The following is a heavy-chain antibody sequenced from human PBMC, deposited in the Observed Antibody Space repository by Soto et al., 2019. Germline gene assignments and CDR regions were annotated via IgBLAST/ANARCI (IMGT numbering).Heavy chain of an antibody. D-gene: IGHD5-18*01. CDR1: GGSVSSGSYY. V-gene: IGHV4-61*01. J-gene: IGHJ6*02. CDR2: IYYSGST. Sequence: QVQLQESGPGLVKPSETLSLTCTVSGGSVSSGSYYWSWIRQPPGKGLEWIGYIYYSGSTNYNPSLKSRVTLSVDTSKNQFSLKLSSVTAADTAVYYCARDRIQLGYYYGMDVWGQGTTVTVSS. CDR3: ARDRIQLGYYYGMDV.